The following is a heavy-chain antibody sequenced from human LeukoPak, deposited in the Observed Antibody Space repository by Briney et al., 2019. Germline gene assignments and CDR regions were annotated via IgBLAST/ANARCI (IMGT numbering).Heavy chain of an antibody. V-gene: IGHV5-51*01. CDR3: ARQTGDNAFDI. J-gene: IGHJ3*02. CDR1: GYRFTTYW. Sequence: GESLKISCKGSGYRFTTYWIGWVRQVPGKGLEWMGIIYPGDSDTRYSPSFQGQVTISADKSITTAYLQWNSLKASDTAMYYCARQTGDNAFDIWGRGTMVTVSS. D-gene: IGHD7-27*01. CDR2: IYPGDSDT.